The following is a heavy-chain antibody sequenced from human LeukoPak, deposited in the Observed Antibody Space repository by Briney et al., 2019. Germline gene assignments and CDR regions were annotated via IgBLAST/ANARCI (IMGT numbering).Heavy chain of an antibody. D-gene: IGHD6-6*01. J-gene: IGHJ5*02. CDR1: GGSISATTYY. V-gene: IGHV4-39*07. Sequence: SETLSLTCTVSGGSISATTYYWRWLRQPPGTGLEWIANIYYNGNTAYNPSLKSRATISMYTSKNQFSLRLNSVTAADTAVYYCARVGWGNAAAHPNWLDPWGQGILVTVSS. CDR3: ARVGWGNAAAHPNWLDP. CDR2: IYYNGNT.